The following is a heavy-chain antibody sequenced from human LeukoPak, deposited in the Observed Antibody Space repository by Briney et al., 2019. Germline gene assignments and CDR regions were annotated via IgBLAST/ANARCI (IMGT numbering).Heavy chain of an antibody. Sequence: GGSLRLSCAASGFTFSSYAMSWVRQAPGKGLEWVSGISWNSGSIGYADSVKGRFTISRDNAKNSLYLQMNSLRAEDTALYYCAKENSSGYYYDAFDIWGQGTMVTVSS. J-gene: IGHJ3*02. CDR1: GFTFSSYA. CDR3: AKENSSGYYYDAFDI. D-gene: IGHD3-22*01. CDR2: ISWNSGSI. V-gene: IGHV3-9*01.